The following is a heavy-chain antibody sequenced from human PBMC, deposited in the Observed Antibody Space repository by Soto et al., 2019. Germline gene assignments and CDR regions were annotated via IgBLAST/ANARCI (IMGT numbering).Heavy chain of an antibody. CDR3: AWYNWNGKRFDS. CDR1: GDSVSSNSGA. CDR2: TFYSSKWYN. Sequence: QVQLQQSGPGLVKPSQTLSLTCAISGDSVSSNSGAWNWIRQSPSRGLEWLGRTFYSSKWYNDYALSVKSRITINPDTSKNQFSLQLNSVTPEDTAIYYCAWYNWNGKRFDSWGQGTLVTVSS. V-gene: IGHV6-1*01. D-gene: IGHD1-20*01. J-gene: IGHJ4*02.